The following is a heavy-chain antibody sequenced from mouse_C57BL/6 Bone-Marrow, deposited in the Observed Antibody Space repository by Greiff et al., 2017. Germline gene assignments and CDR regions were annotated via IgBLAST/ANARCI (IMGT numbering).Heavy chain of an antibody. CDR1: GYTFTDYY. Sequence: EVQLQQSGPELVKPGASVKISCKASGYTFTDYYMNWVKQSHGKSLEWIGGINPNNGGTSYNQKFKGKATLTVDKSSSTAYMELRSLTSEDSAVYYCAPYGSRLYAMDYWGQGTSVTVSS. CDR3: APYGSRLYAMDY. V-gene: IGHV1-26*01. J-gene: IGHJ4*01. CDR2: INPNNGGT. D-gene: IGHD1-1*01.